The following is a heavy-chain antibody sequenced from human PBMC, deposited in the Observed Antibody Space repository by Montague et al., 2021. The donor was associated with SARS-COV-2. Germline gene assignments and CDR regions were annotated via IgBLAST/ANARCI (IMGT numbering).Heavy chain of an antibody. CDR1: GGSISSNNYY. V-gene: IGHV4-39*02. CDR2: IYDSGST. D-gene: IGHD5-12*01. J-gene: IGHJ3*02. CDR3: ARRGRKLLPVATTIGGYDI. Sequence: ETLSLTCTVSGGSISSNNYYWDWIRQPPGKGLEWIGSIYDSGSTCYNPSLKSRVTISVDTSKNHFSLKLNSVTAADTAVYYCARRGRKLLPVATTIGGYDIWGQGTMVTVSS.